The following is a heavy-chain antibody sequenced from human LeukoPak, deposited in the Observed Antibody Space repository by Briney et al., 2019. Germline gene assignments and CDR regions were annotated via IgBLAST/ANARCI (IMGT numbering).Heavy chain of an antibody. D-gene: IGHD5-18*01. CDR2: IYSGGGT. CDR3: ARTQYSYGYNRYYYYMDV. Sequence: GGSLRLSCAASGFTFSSYEMNWVRQAPGKGLEWVSIIYSGGGTYYADSVKGRFTISRDNAKNSLYLQMNSLRAEDTAVYYCARTQYSYGYNRYYYYMDVWGKGTTVTVSS. V-gene: IGHV3-66*01. CDR1: GFTFSSYE. J-gene: IGHJ6*03.